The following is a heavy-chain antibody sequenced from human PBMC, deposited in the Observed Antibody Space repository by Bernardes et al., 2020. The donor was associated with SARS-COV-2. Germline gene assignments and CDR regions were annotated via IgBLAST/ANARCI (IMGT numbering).Heavy chain of an antibody. J-gene: IGHJ6*02. CDR3: ARAAGCSGGSFHSEWGFYYYAMDV. V-gene: IGHV3-23*01. D-gene: IGHD2-15*01. Sequence: GSLRLSCAASGFTFSSYAMTWVRQAPGKGLEWVSTSSDSGGTTYYVDSVKGRFTISRDNSKNTLYLQMNSLRAEDTALYYCARAAGCSGGSFHSEWGFYYYAMDVWGQGTTVTVSS. CDR2: SSDSGGTT. CDR1: GFTFSSYA.